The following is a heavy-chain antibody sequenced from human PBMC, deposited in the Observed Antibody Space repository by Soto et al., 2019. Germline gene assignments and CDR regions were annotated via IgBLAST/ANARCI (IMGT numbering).Heavy chain of an antibody. CDR2: INSDGSST. J-gene: IGHJ6*02. CDR1: GFTFSTYW. V-gene: IGHV3-74*01. CDR3: ARGRYYGMDV. Sequence: GGSLRLSCAASGFTFSTYWMHRVRQAPGKGLVWVSRINSDGSSTTYADSVKGRFTISRDNGMNTLYLQMNSLRAEDTAVYYCARGRYYGMDVWGQGTTVTVSS.